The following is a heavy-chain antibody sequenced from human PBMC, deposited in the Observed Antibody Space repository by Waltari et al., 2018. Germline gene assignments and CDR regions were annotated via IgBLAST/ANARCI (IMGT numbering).Heavy chain of an antibody. CDR2: INAGNGNT. CDR3: AGDRPGYDILTGYYIGDAFDI. CDR1: GSTFTSYA. Sequence: QVQLVQSGAEVKEPGASVKVSCTASGSTFTSYAMHWVPQAPGQRLEWMGWINAGNGNTNYAQKDQGRVNMTTDTSTSTTYKELRSLRSDETAVYYCAGDRPGYDILTGYYIGDAFDIWGQGTMVTVSS. J-gene: IGHJ3*02. D-gene: IGHD3-9*01. V-gene: IGHV1-3*01.